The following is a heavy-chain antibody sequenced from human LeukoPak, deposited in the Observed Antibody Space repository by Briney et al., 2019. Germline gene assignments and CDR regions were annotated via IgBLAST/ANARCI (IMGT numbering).Heavy chain of an antibody. Sequence: PSETLSLTCTVSSGSISSYAYFWGWIRQPPGKALEWIGTIYYSGSTYYNPSLESRVTISVDTSKNQFSLRLSSVTAADTAVYYCAKTHFYNSSGYYFPFDSWSQGTLVTVYS. V-gene: IGHV4-39*07. J-gene: IGHJ4*02. CDR2: IYYSGST. CDR1: SGSISSYAYF. D-gene: IGHD3-22*01. CDR3: AKTHFYNSSGYYFPFDS.